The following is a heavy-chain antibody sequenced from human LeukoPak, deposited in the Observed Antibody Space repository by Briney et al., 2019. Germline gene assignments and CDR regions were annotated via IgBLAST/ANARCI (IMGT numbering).Heavy chain of an antibody. Sequence: SETLPLTCTVSGVSISTYYWSWIRQPPGKGLEWIGYIYYTGSTNYNPSLKSRVTISVDTSKNQFSLKLSSVTAADTAVYYCARVGDWNDLVYWGQGTLVTVSS. D-gene: IGHD1-1*01. V-gene: IGHV4-59*01. J-gene: IGHJ4*02. CDR3: ARVGDWNDLVY. CDR1: GVSISTYY. CDR2: IYYTGST.